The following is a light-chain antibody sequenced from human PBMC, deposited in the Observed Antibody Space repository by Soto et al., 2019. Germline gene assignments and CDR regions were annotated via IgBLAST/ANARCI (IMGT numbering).Light chain of an antibody. CDR1: SSNIGSEY. V-gene: IGLV1-47*03. CDR2: NNN. J-gene: IGLJ3*02. Sequence: QSVLTQPPSASGTPGQTVTISCSGSSSNIGSEYVYWYQQFPGTAPRLLIYNNNRRPSGVPDRFSGSKSGTSASLAISGLWAEDAADYFCAGWDDSVTQVFGGGTKVTVL. CDR3: AGWDDSVTQV.